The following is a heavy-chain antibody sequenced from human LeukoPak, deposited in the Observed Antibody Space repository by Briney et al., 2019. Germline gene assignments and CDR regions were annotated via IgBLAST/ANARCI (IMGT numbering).Heavy chain of an antibody. CDR1: GFPFSNYE. CDR2: TTGSGGST. CDR3: ARGRSAEGVDF. J-gene: IGHJ4*02. D-gene: IGHD2-15*01. V-gene: IGHV3-48*03. Sequence: PGGSLKLSCVGSGFPFSNYEVNWVRQAPGKGLEWVSYTTGSGGSTHYAASVNGRFTISRDNAENSVYLQMKNLRVEDTALYYCARGRSAEGVDFWGQGTLVIVSS.